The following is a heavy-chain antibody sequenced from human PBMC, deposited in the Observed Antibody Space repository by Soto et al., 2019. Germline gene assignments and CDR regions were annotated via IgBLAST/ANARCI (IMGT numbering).Heavy chain of an antibody. D-gene: IGHD3-22*01. CDR1: ACTFRRYT. CDR3: ARQFDYESSDYYYAY. J-gene: IGHJ4*02. V-gene: IGHV1-69*13. Sequence: GASVKVSCKASACTFRRYTISWVRQAAGQGLEWMGGITPMFGTANYAQKFQGRVTIAADESTSTAYVELSSLRSEDTAVYYCARQFDYESSDYYYAYWGQGTVVTVSS. CDR2: ITPMFGTA.